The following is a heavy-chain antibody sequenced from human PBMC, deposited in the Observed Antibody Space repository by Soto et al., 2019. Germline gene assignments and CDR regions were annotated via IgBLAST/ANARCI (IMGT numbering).Heavy chain of an antibody. V-gene: IGHV4-59*12. CDR2: IFYSGST. J-gene: IGHJ4*02. D-gene: IGHD3-10*02. CDR1: GGSTHNNY. Sequence: SETLSLTCTISGGSTHNNYWSWIRLPPGKGLEWIGYIFYSGSTNYNPSFKSRVSISIDTSKNQFSLKLSSVTAADTAVFYCSRVYTVNYVGYFDYWGQRALVTVSS. CDR3: SRVYTVNYVGYFDY.